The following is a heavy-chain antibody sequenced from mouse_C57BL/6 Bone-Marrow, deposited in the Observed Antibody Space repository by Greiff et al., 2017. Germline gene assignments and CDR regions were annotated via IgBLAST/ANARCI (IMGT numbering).Heavy chain of an antibody. Sequence: VQLQQPGAELVKPGASVKMSCKASGYTFTTYSIQWMKQSHGKGLEWIGNFHPNNDDTNYNEKFKGKATLTVEKSSNTVYLQLSRLPSDDSAVYYFAGNSSVIYYFDYWGQGTTLTVSS. D-gene: IGHD2-12*01. CDR2: FHPNNDDT. CDR3: AGNSSVIYYFDY. V-gene: IGHV1-47*01. J-gene: IGHJ2*01. CDR1: GYTFTTYS.